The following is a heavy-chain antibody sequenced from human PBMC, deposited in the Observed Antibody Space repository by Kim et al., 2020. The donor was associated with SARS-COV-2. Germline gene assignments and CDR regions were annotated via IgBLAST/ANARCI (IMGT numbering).Heavy chain of an antibody. Sequence: GGSLRLSCAASGFTFSDAWMSWVRQAPGKGLEWVGRLKRKTDGGTTDYAAPVKGRFTISSDDSKNTLYLQMNSLKTEDTAVYYCSTDGAAAVTEGYWGQGTLVTVSS. CDR1: GFTFSDAW. D-gene: IGHD6-13*01. CDR2: LKRKTDGGTT. V-gene: IGHV3-15*01. J-gene: IGHJ4*02. CDR3: STDGAAAVTEGY.